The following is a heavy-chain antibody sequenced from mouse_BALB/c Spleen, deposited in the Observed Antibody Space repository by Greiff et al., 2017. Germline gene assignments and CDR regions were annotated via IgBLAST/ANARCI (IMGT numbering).Heavy chain of an antibody. J-gene: IGHJ4*01. CDR1: GFAFSSYD. Sequence: EVKLVESGGGLVKPGGSLKLSCAASGFAFSSYDMSWVRQTPEKRLEWVAYISSGGGSTYYPDTVKGRFTISRDNAKNTLYLQMSSLKSEDTAMYYCARRIYYGSRGYAMDYWGQGTSVTVSS. CDR2: ISSGGGST. CDR3: ARRIYYGSRGYAMDY. V-gene: IGHV5-12-1*01. D-gene: IGHD1-1*01.